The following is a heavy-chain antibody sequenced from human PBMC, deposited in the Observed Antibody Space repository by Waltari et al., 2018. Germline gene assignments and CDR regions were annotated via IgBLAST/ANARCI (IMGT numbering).Heavy chain of an antibody. CDR3: AREGREAARAFDY. D-gene: IGHD6-6*01. CDR2: IYYSGST. CDR1: GGSISSYY. J-gene: IGHJ4*02. Sequence: QVQLQESGPGLVKPSETLSLTCTVSGGSISSYYWSWIRPPPGKGLEWIGYIYYSGSTNYNPSLKSRVTISVDTSKNQFSLKLSSVTAADTAVYYCAREGREAARAFDYWGQGTLVTVSS. V-gene: IGHV4-59*01.